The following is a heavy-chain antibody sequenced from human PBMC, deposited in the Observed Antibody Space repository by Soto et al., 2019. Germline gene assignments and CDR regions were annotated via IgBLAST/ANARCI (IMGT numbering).Heavy chain of an antibody. Sequence: GGSLRLSCSASGFTFSSYAMHWVRQAPGKGLEYVSAISSNGGSTYYADSVKGRFTISRDNSKNTLYLQMSSLRAEDTAVYYCVKLPYYDSSGYWFDVFDIWGQGTMVTVSS. CDR1: GFTFSSYA. J-gene: IGHJ3*02. CDR3: VKLPYYDSSGYWFDVFDI. D-gene: IGHD3-22*01. V-gene: IGHV3-64D*08. CDR2: ISSNGGST.